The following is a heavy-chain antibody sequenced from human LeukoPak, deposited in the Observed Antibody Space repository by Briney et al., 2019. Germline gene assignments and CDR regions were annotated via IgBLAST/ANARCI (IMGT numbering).Heavy chain of an antibody. D-gene: IGHD2-2*01. CDR2: IYSGGST. CDR1: GFTVSSNY. CDR3: TSSNQRYYFDY. Sequence: GGSLRLSXAASGFTVSSNYMSWVRQAPGKGLEWVSVIYSGGSTKYADSVKGRFTISRDNSKNTLYLQMNSLRAEDTAVYYCTSSNQRYYFDYWGQGTLVTVSS. V-gene: IGHV3-66*02. J-gene: IGHJ4*02.